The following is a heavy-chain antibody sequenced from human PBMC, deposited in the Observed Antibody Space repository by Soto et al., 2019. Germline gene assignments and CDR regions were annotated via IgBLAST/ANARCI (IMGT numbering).Heavy chain of an antibody. CDR1: GYTFTSYS. D-gene: IGHD3-10*01. Sequence: GESLKISCKGSGYTFTSYSIAWVRQMPGKGLEWMGIIYPYDSDTRYSPSFQGQVTISVDKSISAAYLQWSSLKASDTAMYYCARIGSAYGPFDYWGQGTLVTSPQ. CDR3: ARIGSAYGPFDY. V-gene: IGHV5-51*01. J-gene: IGHJ4*02. CDR2: IYPYDSDT.